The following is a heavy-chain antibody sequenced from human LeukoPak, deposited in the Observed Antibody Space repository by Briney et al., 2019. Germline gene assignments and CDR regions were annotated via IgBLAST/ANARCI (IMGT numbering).Heavy chain of an antibody. CDR1: GYTFTSYD. Sequence: GASVKVSCKASGYTFTSYDINWVRQATGQGLEWMGWMNPNSGNTGYAQKFQGRVTMTRNTSISTAYMELSSLRSEDTAVYYCASSLTGDWYYDYWGPGTLVTVSS. V-gene: IGHV1-8*01. D-gene: IGHD2-21*02. J-gene: IGHJ4*02. CDR3: ASSLTGDWYYDY. CDR2: MNPNSGNT.